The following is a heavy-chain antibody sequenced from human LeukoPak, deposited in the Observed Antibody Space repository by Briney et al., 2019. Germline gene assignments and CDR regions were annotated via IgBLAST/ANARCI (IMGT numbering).Heavy chain of an antibody. V-gene: IGHV1-69*13. CDR2: IIPIFGTA. CDR3: ARAPDSDYSNGPDYYYYYMDV. Sequence: SVKVSCKASGGTFSSYAISWVRQAPGQGLEWMGGIIPIFGTANYAQKFQGRVTITADESTSTAYMELSSLRSEDTAVYYCARAPDSDYSNGPDYYYYYMDVWGKGTTVTVSS. D-gene: IGHD4-11*01. CDR1: GGTFSSYA. J-gene: IGHJ6*03.